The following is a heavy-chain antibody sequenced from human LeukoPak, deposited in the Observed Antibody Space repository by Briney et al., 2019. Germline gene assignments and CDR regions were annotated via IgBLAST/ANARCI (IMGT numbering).Heavy chain of an antibody. CDR2: IYYSGST. V-gene: IGHV4-39*07. Sequence: SETLSLTCTVSGGSISSRSYYWGWLRQPPGKGLEWIGSIYYSGSTYYNPSLKSRVTISVDTSKNQFSLKLSSVTAADPAVYYCARGPPTYYDFWSGYSAGYYFDYWGQGTLVTVSS. CDR3: ARGPPTYYDFWSGYSAGYYFDY. CDR1: GGSISSRSYY. J-gene: IGHJ4*02. D-gene: IGHD3-3*01.